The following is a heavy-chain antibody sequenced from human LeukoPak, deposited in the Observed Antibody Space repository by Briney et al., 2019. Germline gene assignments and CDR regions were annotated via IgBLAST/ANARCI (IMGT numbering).Heavy chain of an antibody. J-gene: IGHJ6*03. CDR1: GGTFSSYA. V-gene: IGHV1-8*03. CDR3: ARRAVAYYYYYYMDV. Sequence: ASVKVSCKASGGTFSSYAISWVRQAPGQGVEWMGWMNPNSGNTGYAQKFQGRVTITRNTSISTAYMDLSSLRSEDTAVYYCARRAVAYYYYYYMDVWGKGTTVTVSS. CDR2: MNPNSGNT. D-gene: IGHD6-19*01.